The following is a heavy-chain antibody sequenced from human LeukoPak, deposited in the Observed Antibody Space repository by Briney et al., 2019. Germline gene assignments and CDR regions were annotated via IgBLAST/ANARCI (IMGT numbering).Heavy chain of an antibody. V-gene: IGHV3-21*04. J-gene: IGHJ4*02. CDR1: GFTFSNSA. CDR2: IDYDSSHI. CDR3: ASGGLGARKYYSDPFHY. Sequence: GGSLRLSCAASGFTFSNSAMNWVRQVPGKGLEWVSSIDYDSSHIYYAASVRGRFTISRDNARNSVYLQMNSLRAEDTAVYYCASGGLGARKYYSDPFHYWGQGTLVTVSS. D-gene: IGHD3-10*01.